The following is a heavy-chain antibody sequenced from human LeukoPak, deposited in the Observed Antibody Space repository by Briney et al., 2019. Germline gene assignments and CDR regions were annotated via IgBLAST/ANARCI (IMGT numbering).Heavy chain of an antibody. CDR2: MKGDGSEI. Sequence: PGGSLRLSCVASGFTFKIYWMTWARQAPGKGLEWVANMKGDGSEIHYADSVKGRFTISRDNAKNTLYLQMNSLRAEDTALYYCARPAYTAAYDLWGRGTMVTVSS. CDR3: ARPAYTAAYDL. V-gene: IGHV3-7*01. CDR1: GFTFKIYW. D-gene: IGHD3-16*01. J-gene: IGHJ3*01.